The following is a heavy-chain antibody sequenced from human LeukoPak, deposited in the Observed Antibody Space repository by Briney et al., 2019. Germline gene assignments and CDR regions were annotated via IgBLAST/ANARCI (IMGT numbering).Heavy chain of an antibody. V-gene: IGHV3-23*01. Sequence: GGSLRLSCAPSGFTFSLYAMSWVRQAPGKRLWWVSSITSNGAGTFYADSVNDRFTISRDNSKNTLYLQMSRPRAEDTAMYYCAKDRPNYHESNGHYYRPNGDYWGQGTLVTVSS. D-gene: IGHD3-22*01. CDR3: AKDRPNYHESNGHYYRPNGDY. CDR2: ITSNGAGT. CDR1: GFTFSLYA. J-gene: IGHJ4*02.